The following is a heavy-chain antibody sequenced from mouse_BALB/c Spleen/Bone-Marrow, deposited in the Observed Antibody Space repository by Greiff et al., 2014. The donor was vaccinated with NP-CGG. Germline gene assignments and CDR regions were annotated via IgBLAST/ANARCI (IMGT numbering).Heavy chain of an antibody. D-gene: IGHD2-1*01. Sequence: VQLQQSGAELARPGASVKMSCKASGYTFTSYTMHWVKQRPGQGLEWIGYINPSSGYTNYNQKFKDKATLTADKSSSTAYMQLSSLTSEDSAAYYCARESYGNWFAYWGQGTLVTVSA. V-gene: IGHV1-4*01. CDR2: INPSSGYT. CDR1: GYTFTSYT. CDR3: ARESYGNWFAY. J-gene: IGHJ3*01.